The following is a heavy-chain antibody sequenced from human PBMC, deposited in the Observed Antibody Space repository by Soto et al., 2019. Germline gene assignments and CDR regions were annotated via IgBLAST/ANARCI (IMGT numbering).Heavy chain of an antibody. V-gene: IGHV1-3*04. Sequence: QVQLVQSGAEVKKPGASVKVSCKASGYTFPSHGIHWVRQAPGQSLEWMGWINTANGNKKYSQRFQGKVTITRDTSATIVYMELSSLTSDDTATYYCARSAVLTVRSSGDFWGQGALVTVSS. D-gene: IGHD2-21*02. CDR1: GYTFPSHG. CDR3: ARSAVLTVRSSGDF. CDR2: INTANGNK. J-gene: IGHJ4*02.